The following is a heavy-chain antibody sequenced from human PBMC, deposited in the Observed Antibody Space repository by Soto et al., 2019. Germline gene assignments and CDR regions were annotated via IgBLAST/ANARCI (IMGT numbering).Heavy chain of an antibody. J-gene: IGHJ5*02. Sequence: QMQLVQSGAEVKKPGASVRVSCKASGFRFTYYGITWVRQAPGQGLEWMGWISAHNGNTNYAQKLEGRVTMTTDTSTSTAYMELRSLRSDDTAVYYCARFYCSTSTCYSYWLDHWGQGTLVTVSS. CDR1: GFRFTYYG. CDR2: ISAHNGNT. D-gene: IGHD2-2*02. CDR3: ARFYCSTSTCYSYWLDH. V-gene: IGHV1-18*04.